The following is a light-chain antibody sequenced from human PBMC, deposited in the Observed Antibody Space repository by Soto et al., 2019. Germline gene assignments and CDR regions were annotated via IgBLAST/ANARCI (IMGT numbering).Light chain of an antibody. CDR1: SSNIGSKS. CDR3: AAWDDSLTGHVV. J-gene: IGLJ2*01. CDR2: NDN. Sequence: QSVLTQPPSASGTPGQRVTISCSGSSSNIGSKSVNWYQQLPGTAPKVVIYNDNLRPSGVPDRFSGSKSGTSASLAIGGLQSEDEADYYCAAWDDSLTGHVVFGGGTKVTVL. V-gene: IGLV1-44*01.